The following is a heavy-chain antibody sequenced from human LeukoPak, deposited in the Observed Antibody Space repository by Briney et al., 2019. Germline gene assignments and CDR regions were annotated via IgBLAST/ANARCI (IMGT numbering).Heavy chain of an antibody. J-gene: IGHJ4*02. Sequence: PSETMSLTCAVSGYSISSGYYWGWIRQPPGKGLEWIGSIYHSGSPYYNPSRKIRVTISVDTSKNQFSLKLSSVTAADTAVYYCARQTDIVVVPAALDYWGQGTLVTVSS. CDR3: ARQTDIVVVPAALDY. D-gene: IGHD2-2*01. CDR1: GYSISSGYY. V-gene: IGHV4-38-2*01. CDR2: IYHSGSP.